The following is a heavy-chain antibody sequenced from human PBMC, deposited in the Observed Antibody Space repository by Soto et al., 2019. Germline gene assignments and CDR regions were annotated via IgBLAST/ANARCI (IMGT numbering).Heavy chain of an antibody. CDR3: AGATYYYDSSALSVDY. J-gene: IGHJ4*02. CDR2: IYYSGST. V-gene: IGHV4-31*03. Sequence: QVQLQESGPGLVKPSQTLSLTCTVSGDSISSGGYYWSWIRQHPGKGLEWIGYIYYSGSTYYNPSRQRRVTISVDTSKNQFSLKPSYVAAADTAGYYCAGATYYYDSSALSVDYWGQGTLVTVSS. CDR1: GDSISSGGYY. D-gene: IGHD3-22*01.